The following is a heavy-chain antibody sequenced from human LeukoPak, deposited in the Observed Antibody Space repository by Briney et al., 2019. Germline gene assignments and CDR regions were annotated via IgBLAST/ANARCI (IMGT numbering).Heavy chain of an antibody. CDR2: VYSGGDR. CDR1: GFVVSSNY. CDR3: AKDGYGGDWDDYYGMDV. Sequence: TGGSLRLSCAASGFVVSSNYMSWVRQAPGKGLEWVSVVYSGGDRYYTDSVKGRFTISRDNSENTLYLQMNSLRAEDTAVYYCAKDGYGGDWDDYYGMDVWGQGTTVTVSS. J-gene: IGHJ6*02. V-gene: IGHV3-66*02. D-gene: IGHD2-21*02.